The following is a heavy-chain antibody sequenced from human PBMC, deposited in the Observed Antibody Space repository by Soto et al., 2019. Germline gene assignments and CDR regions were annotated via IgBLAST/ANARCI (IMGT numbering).Heavy chain of an antibody. Sequence: PSETLSLTCTVSGGSISSGGYYWSWIRQHPGKGLEWIGYIYYSGSTYYNPSLKSRVTISVDTSKNQFSLKLSSVTAADTAVYYCAREPPRGYCTNGVCPPAGFDPWGQGTPVTVSS. V-gene: IGHV4-31*03. CDR2: IYYSGST. D-gene: IGHD2-8*01. CDR1: GGSISSGGYY. CDR3: AREPPRGYCTNGVCPPAGFDP. J-gene: IGHJ5*02.